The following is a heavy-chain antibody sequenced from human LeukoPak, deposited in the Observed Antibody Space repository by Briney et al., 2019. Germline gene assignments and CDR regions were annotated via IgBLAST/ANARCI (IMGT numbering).Heavy chain of an antibody. V-gene: IGHV3-21*01. Sequence: GGSLRLSCAASGFTISNYWMSWVRQAPGKGLQWVSSIYSGSTYIYYADLVKGRFTISRDDAKNSVYLQMNSLSDEDTAVYYCARASNSGSFFFDHWGKGTLVTVSS. CDR2: IYSGSTYI. D-gene: IGHD1-26*01. CDR3: ARASNSGSFFFDH. CDR1: GFTISNYW. J-gene: IGHJ4*02.